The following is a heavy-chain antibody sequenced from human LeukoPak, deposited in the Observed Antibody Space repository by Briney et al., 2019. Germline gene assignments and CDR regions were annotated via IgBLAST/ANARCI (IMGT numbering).Heavy chain of an antibody. CDR3: SSEPRY. J-gene: IGHJ4*02. CDR1: IFTASGCR. D-gene: IGHD3-22*01. V-gene: IGHV3-48*02. CDR2: ITSSSDSI. Sequence: LRLTCSVSIFTASGCRMNWVRQAPGKGLERVSWITSSSDSIYYADSVKGRFTSSRDNAKNSLYLQMNSLRDEDTAVYYWSSEPRYWGQGPLVIVSP.